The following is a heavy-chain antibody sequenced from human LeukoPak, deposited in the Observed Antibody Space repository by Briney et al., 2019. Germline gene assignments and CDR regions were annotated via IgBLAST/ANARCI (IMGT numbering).Heavy chain of an antibody. CDR3: AKDLGDSGPTPDSDY. D-gene: IGHD1-26*01. V-gene: IGHV3-30*02. CDR2: IRYDGRNK. CDR1: GFTVSSNY. J-gene: IGHJ4*02. Sequence: PGGSLRLSCAASGFTVSSNYMSWVRQTPGKGLEWVAFIRYDGRNKYYADSVKGRFTISRDNSKNTLYLQMNSLRAEDTSVYYCAKDLGDSGPTPDSDYWGQGTLVTVSS.